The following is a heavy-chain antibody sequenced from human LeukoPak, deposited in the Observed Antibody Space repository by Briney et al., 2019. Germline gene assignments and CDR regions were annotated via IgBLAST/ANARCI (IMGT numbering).Heavy chain of an antibody. CDR3: AREGREFGPHKLAGFDY. Sequence: ASVKVSCKTSGYXFTGYYIHWVRQAPGQGLEWMGRINPNSGATNYVQEFQGRVTMTRDTSITTAYMELSGLRSDDTAVYYCAREGREFGPHKLAGFDYWGQGTLVTVSS. CDR1: GYXFTGYY. CDR2: INPNSGAT. D-gene: IGHD3-10*01. V-gene: IGHV1-2*06. J-gene: IGHJ4*02.